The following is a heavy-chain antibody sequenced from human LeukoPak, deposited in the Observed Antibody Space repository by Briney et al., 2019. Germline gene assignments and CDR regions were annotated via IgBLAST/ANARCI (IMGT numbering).Heavy chain of an antibody. V-gene: IGHV1-46*01. J-gene: IGHJ4*02. CDR3: ARVFFVDYYDSSGPADY. CDR1: GYTFTSYY. D-gene: IGHD3-22*01. Sequence: ASVKVSCKASGYTFTSYYMHWVRQAPGQGLEWMGLINPSGGSTSYAQKFQGRVTMTRDTSTSTVYMELSSLRSEDTAVYYCARVFFVDYYDSSGPADYWGQGTLVTVSS. CDR2: INPSGGST.